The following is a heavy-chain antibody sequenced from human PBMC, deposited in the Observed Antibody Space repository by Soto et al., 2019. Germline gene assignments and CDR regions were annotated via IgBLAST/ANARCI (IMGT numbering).Heavy chain of an antibody. CDR3: AAEGDDSSSWTESYYGMDV. D-gene: IGHD6-13*01. V-gene: IGHV1-58*01. CDR1: GFTFTSSA. Sequence: VASVKVSCKASGFTFTSSAVQWVRQARGQRLEWIGWIVVGSGNTNYAQKFQERVTITRDMSTSTAYMELSSLRSEDTAVYYCAAEGDDSSSWTESYYGMDVWGQGTTVTVSS. J-gene: IGHJ6*02. CDR2: IVVGSGNT.